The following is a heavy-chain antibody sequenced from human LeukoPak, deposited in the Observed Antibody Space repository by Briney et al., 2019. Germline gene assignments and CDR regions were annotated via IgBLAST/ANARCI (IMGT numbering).Heavy chain of an antibody. D-gene: IGHD3-22*01. V-gene: IGHV3-30*03. Sequence: PGGSLRLSCAASGFTFSSYSMNWVRQAPGKGLEWVAVIPYDGSNKYYADSVKGRFTISRDNSKNTLYLQMNSLRAEDTAVYYCARDYGSGYVFDYWGQGTLVTVSS. CDR2: IPYDGSNK. CDR1: GFTFSSYS. CDR3: ARDYGSGYVFDY. J-gene: IGHJ4*02.